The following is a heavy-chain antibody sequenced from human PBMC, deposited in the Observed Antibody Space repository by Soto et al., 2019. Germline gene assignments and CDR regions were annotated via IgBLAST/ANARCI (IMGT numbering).Heavy chain of an antibody. D-gene: IGHD2-2*01. CDR2: IIPIFGTA. CDR1: GDTFSSYA. CDR3: ARGVVPAANGEYYFDY. V-gene: IGHV1-69*01. Sequence: QVQLVQSGAEVKKPGSSVKVSCKASGDTFSSYAISWVRQAPGQGLEWMGGIIPIFGTANYAQKFQGRVTITADESTSTAYMDLSSLRSEDTAVYYCARGVVPAANGEYYFDYWGQGTLVTVSS. J-gene: IGHJ4*02.